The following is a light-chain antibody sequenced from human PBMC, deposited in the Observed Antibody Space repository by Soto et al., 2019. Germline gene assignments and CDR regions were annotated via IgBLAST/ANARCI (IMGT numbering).Light chain of an antibody. V-gene: IGKV1-5*03. Sequence: DIQMTQSPSTLSASVGDRVTITCRASQSISDLLAWYQQKPGKAHKLLIYKASTLESGVPSSFSGSGSGTEFTLTISSLQPDDFATYYCQQYGSDLYTFGPGTKLEIK. CDR2: KAS. CDR1: QSISDL. CDR3: QQYGSDLYT. J-gene: IGKJ2*01.